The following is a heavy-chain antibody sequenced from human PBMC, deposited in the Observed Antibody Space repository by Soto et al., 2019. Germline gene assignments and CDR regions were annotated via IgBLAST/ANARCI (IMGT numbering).Heavy chain of an antibody. CDR3: ARRGFSSSRGYCNFDL. J-gene: IGHJ2*01. D-gene: IGHD6-13*01. CDR1: GYTFTSYD. Sequence: QVQLVQSGAEVKKPGASVKVSCKASGYTFTSYDINWVRQATGQGLEWMGWMNPNSGKTGYAQKFQGRVTMTSNTSISKAYMELSSLRSEDTPVYFCARRGFSSSRGYCNFDLWGRGTRVPVSS. CDR2: MNPNSGKT. V-gene: IGHV1-8*01.